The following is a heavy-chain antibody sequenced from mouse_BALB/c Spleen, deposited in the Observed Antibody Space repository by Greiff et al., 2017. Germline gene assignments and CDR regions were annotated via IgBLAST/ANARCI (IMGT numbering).Heavy chain of an antibody. CDR1: GYSITSGYY. CDR3: ASGYDPFNY. D-gene: IGHD2-2*01. CDR2: ISYDGSN. J-gene: IGHJ3*01. V-gene: IGHV3-6*02. Sequence: EVKLMESGPDLVKPSQSLSLTCSVTGYSITSGYYWNGIRQFPGNKLEWMGYISYDGSNNYNPSLKNRISVTRDTSKNQFFLKLNSVTTEDTATYYCASGYDPFNYWGQGTLVTVSA.